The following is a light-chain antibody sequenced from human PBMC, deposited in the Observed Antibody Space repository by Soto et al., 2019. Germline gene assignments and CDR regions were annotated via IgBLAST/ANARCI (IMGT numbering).Light chain of an antibody. CDR3: SSYTTTNTLWV. Sequence: QSALTQPASVSGSPGQSITISCTGTSSDVGAYDYVSWYQQNPGKAPKLIISEVSDRPSGVSNRFSGSKSGNTASLTISGLQAEDDADYFCSSYTTTNTLWVFGGGTKLTVL. CDR1: SSDVGAYDY. CDR2: EVS. V-gene: IGLV2-14*01. J-gene: IGLJ3*02.